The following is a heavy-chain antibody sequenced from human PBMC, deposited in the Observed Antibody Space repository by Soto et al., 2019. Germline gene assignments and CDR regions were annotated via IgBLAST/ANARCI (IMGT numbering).Heavy chain of an antibody. J-gene: IGHJ4*02. V-gene: IGHV4-39*07. Sequence: SETLSLTCTVSGCSISSSSYYWGWIRQPPGKGLEWIGSIYYSGSTYYNPSLKSRVTISVDTSKNQFSLKLSSVTAADTAVYYCARRWGPTFDYWGQGTLVTVSS. CDR1: GCSISSSSYY. D-gene: IGHD1-26*01. CDR2: IYYSGST. CDR3: ARRWGPTFDY.